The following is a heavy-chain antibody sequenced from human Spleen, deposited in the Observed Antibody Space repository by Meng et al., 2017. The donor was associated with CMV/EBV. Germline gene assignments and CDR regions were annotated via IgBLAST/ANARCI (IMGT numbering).Heavy chain of an antibody. CDR1: GGSISSSNL. D-gene: IGHD3-22*01. V-gene: IGHV4-4*02. J-gene: IGHJ4*02. Sequence: CAVSGGSISSSNLWTWVRQVPGKGLEWIGEIYHSGSTNYNPSLKSRVTISVDTSKNQFSLKLSSVTAADTAVYYCASYDSSGYYSLWYWGQGTLVTVSS. CDR2: IYHSGST. CDR3: ASYDSSGYYSLWY.